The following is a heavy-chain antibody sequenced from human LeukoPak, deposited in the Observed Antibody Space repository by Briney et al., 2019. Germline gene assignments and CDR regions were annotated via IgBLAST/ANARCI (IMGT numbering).Heavy chain of an antibody. V-gene: IGHV4-4*07. D-gene: IGHD2-15*01. Sequence: PSETLSLTCTVSGGSISSYYWSWIRQPAGKGLEWIGRIYTSGSTYYNPSLKSRVTISVDRSKNQFSLKLSSVTAADTAVYYCARGIYCSGGSCYYFDYWGQGTLVTVSS. J-gene: IGHJ4*02. CDR3: ARGIYCSGGSCYYFDY. CDR2: IYTSGST. CDR1: GGSISSYY.